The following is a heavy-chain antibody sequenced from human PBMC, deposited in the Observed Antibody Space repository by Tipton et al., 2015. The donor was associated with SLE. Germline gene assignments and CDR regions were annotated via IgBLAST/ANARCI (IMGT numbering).Heavy chain of an antibody. CDR2: INHSGST. D-gene: IGHD6-13*01. V-gene: IGHV4-4*02. CDR1: GDSITSSHW. Sequence: TLSLTCDVSGDSITSSHWWSWVRQSPVKGLEWIGEINHSGSTKYNPSLKSRVTISLDTSKNQFSLRLSSVTAADTAVYYCARGLSGYSSSWFYYYYGMDVWGQGTTVTVPS. CDR3: ARGLSGYSSSWFYYYYGMDV. J-gene: IGHJ6*02.